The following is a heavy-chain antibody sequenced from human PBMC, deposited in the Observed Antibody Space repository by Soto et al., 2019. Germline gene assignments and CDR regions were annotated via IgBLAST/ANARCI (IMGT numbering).Heavy chain of an antibody. CDR1: GFNFSSHG. J-gene: IGHJ3*02. CDR2: ISNDGVDR. D-gene: IGHD6-25*01. V-gene: IGHV3-30*03. CDR3: ARDRSDSSRADSFDI. Sequence: QPGGSLRLSCAASGFNFSSHGIHWVRQAPGKGLEWVAVISNDGVDRRYADSVKGRITVSRDDSRNTVYLQMNSLTTEDTAVYFCARDRSDSSRADSFDIWGQGTMVTVSS.